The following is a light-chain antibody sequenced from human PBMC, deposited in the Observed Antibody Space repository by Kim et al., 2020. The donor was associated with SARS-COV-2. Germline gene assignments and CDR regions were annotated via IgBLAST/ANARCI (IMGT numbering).Light chain of an antibody. V-gene: IGLV2-14*03. CDR3: SSYTSRSTV. CDR2: DVS. J-gene: IGLJ3*02. Sequence: PGQSITISCTETSSDVGGHNSVSWYQQHPGKAPKLIIYDVSNRPSGVSNRFSGSKSGNTASLTISGLQTEDEANYFCSSYTSRSTVFGGGTRLTVL. CDR1: SSDVGGHNS.